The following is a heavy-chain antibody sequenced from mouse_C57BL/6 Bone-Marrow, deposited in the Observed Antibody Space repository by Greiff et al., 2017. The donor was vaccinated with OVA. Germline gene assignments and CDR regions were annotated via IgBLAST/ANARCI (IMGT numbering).Heavy chain of an antibody. J-gene: IGHJ1*03. CDR2: IWSGGST. D-gene: IGHD1-1*01. V-gene: IGHV2-2*01. CDR3: ARKGSGSRSWYFDV. CDR1: GFSLTSYG. Sequence: QVQLQQSGPGLVQPSQSLSITCTVSGFSLTSYGVHWVRQSPGKGLEWLGVIWSGGSTDYNAAFISRLSISKDNSKSQVFFKMNSLQADDTAIYYCARKGSGSRSWYFDVWGTGTTVTVSS.